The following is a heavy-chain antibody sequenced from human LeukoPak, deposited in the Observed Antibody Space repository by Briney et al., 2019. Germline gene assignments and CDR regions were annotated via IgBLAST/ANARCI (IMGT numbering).Heavy chain of an antibody. CDR3: ARSGSTVVTPSPIT. V-gene: IGHV3-74*01. Sequence: GGSLRRSCAASGFTFSTYWMHWVRQAPGKGLVWVSRINSDGSSTSYADSVKGRFTISRDNAKNTLYLQMNSLRAEDTAVYYCARSGSTVVTPSPITWGQGTLVTVSS. D-gene: IGHD4-23*01. CDR1: GFTFSTYW. CDR2: INSDGSST. J-gene: IGHJ5*02.